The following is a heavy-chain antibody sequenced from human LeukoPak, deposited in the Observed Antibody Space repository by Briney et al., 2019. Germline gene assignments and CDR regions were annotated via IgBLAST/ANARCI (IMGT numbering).Heavy chain of an antibody. Sequence: GGSLTLSCAASGLTFSNYWMTWVRRASAKGPKWVANIKQDGSEQYYVDSVKGRFTISRDNANNSLYLQMNSLRAEDTAVYYCAREQLRALDFRGQGTLVTVSS. CDR2: IKQDGSEQ. CDR3: AREQLRALDF. J-gene: IGHJ4*02. V-gene: IGHV3-7*04. D-gene: IGHD1-1*01. CDR1: GLTFSNYW.